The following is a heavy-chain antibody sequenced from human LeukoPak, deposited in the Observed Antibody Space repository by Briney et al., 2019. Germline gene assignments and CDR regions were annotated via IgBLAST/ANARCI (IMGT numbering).Heavy chain of an antibody. Sequence: GGSLRISCAASGFTFADYAMHLVRQAAGPGLDLVSGISWNSGSIGYADSVKGRFTISRDNAKNSLYLQMNSLRAEDTALYYCAAGHIVVVTGAFDIWGQGTMVTVSS. V-gene: IGHV3-9*01. D-gene: IGHD2-21*02. CDR2: ISWNSGSI. CDR1: GFTFADYA. J-gene: IGHJ3*02. CDR3: AAGHIVVVTGAFDI.